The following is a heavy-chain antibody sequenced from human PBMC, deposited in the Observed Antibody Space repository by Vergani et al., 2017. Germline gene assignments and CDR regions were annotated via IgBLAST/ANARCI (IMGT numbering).Heavy chain of an antibody. J-gene: IGHJ4*02. CDR2: IYYSGST. D-gene: IGHD2-2*01. V-gene: IGHV4-39*07. CDR3: ARVVEEYYFDY. Sequence: QLQLPESGPGLVKPSETLSLTCTVSGGSISSSSYYWGWIRQPPGKGLEWIGSIYYSGSTYYNPSLKSRVTISVDTSKNQFSLKLSSVTAADTAVYYCARVVEEYYFDYWGQGTLVTVAS. CDR1: GGSISSSSYY.